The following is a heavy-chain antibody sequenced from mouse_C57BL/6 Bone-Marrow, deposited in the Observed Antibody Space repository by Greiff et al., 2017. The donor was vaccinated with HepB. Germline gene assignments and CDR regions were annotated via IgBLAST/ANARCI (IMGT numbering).Heavy chain of an antibody. CDR1: GYAFSSYW. V-gene: IGHV1-80*01. J-gene: IGHJ4*01. CDR2: IYPGDGDT. D-gene: IGHD2-5*01. Sequence: LVESGAELVKPGASVKISCKASGYAFSSYWMNWVKQRPGKGLEWIGQIYPGDGDTNYNGKFKGKATLTADKSSSTAYMQLSSLTSEDSAVYFCARGDSNYVDYAMDYWGQGTSVTVSS. CDR3: ARGDSNYVDYAMDY.